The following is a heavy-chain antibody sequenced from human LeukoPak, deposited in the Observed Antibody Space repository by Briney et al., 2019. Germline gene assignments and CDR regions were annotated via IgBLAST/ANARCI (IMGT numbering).Heavy chain of an antibody. J-gene: IGHJ4*02. CDR1: GFTFTSYG. CDR3: ARDVRPDY. D-gene: IGHD6-6*01. CDR2: LSTGGHST. V-gene: IGHV3-23*01. Sequence: PGGSLRLSCAASGFTFTSYGMSWVRQAPGKGLEWVSGLSTGGHSTYYTDSAKGRFTISRDNAKNSLYLQMNALRAEDTAVYYCARDVRPDYWGQGTLVTVST.